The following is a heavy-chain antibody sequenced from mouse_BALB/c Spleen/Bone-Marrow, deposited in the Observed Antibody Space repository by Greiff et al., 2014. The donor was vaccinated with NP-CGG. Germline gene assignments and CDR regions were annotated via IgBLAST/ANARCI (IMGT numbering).Heavy chain of an antibody. CDR3: TRGGPYFDV. CDR2: IYPSDSYT. CDR1: GYTFTSYW. J-gene: IGHJ1*01. V-gene: IGHV1-69*02. Sequence: VQLQQSGAELVRPGASVKLSCEASGYTFTSYWINWVKQRPGQGLEWIGNIYPSDSYTNYNQKFKDKATLTVDKSSSTAYMQLSSPTSEDSAVYYCTRGGPYFDVWGAGTTVTVSS. D-gene: IGHD1-1*02.